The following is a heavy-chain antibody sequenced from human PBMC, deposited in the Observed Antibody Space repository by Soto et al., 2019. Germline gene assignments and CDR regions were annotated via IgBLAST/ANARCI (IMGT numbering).Heavy chain of an antibody. CDR2: ISGSGGST. J-gene: IGHJ5*02. V-gene: IGHV3-23*01. D-gene: IGHD6-13*01. CDR3: AKDVPGYSSSWFPNWFDP. CDR1: GFTFSSYA. Sequence: GGSLRLSCAASGFTFSSYAMKWVRQAPGKGLEWVSAISGSGGSTYYADSVKGRFTISRDNSKNTLYLQMNSLRAEDTAVYYCAKDVPGYSSSWFPNWFDPWGQGTLVTVYS.